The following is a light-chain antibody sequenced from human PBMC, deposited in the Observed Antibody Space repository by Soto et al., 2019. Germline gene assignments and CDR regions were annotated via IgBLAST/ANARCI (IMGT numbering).Light chain of an antibody. V-gene: IGLV2-14*03. CDR2: DVT. Sequence: QSALTQPASVSGSPGQSITISCTGTSSDVGSYKYVSWYQQHPGKAPKLMIYDVTNRPSGVSNRFSGSKSDNTASLTISGLQAEDEADYYCSSFTSSNTYVFGTGTKLTVL. CDR1: SSDVGSYKY. J-gene: IGLJ1*01. CDR3: SSFTSSNTYV.